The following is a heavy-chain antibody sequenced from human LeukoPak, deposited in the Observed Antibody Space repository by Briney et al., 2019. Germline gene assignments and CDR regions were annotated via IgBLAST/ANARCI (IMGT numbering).Heavy chain of an antibody. Sequence: GGSLRLSCAASAFTVSNNYMSWVRQAPGKGLEWVSVIYSGGTTYYADSVKGRFTISRDNSKNTLYLQMNSLRAEDTAVYYCAKDLNYYDSSGYKAGDYWGQGTLVTVSS. V-gene: IGHV3-53*01. J-gene: IGHJ4*02. CDR2: IYSGGTT. CDR3: AKDLNYYDSSGYKAGDY. D-gene: IGHD3-22*01. CDR1: AFTVSNNY.